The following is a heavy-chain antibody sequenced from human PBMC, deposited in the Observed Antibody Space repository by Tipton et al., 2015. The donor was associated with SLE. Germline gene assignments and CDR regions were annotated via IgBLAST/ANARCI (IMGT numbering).Heavy chain of an antibody. Sequence: TLSLTCTVSGGSITTSRYYWAWIRQPPGKGLEWIGTIYYSGNTYYNPSLKSRVTISLDRSTNQFFLKLRSVNAADTAVYYCASLGAVTDAYNDEDWGQGTLVTVSS. V-gene: IGHV4-39*07. CDR3: ASLGAVTDAYNDED. J-gene: IGHJ4*02. D-gene: IGHD5-24*01. CDR1: GGSITTSRYY. CDR2: IYYSGNT.